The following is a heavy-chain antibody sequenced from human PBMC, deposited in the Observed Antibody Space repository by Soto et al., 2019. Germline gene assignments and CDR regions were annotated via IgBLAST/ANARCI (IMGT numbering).Heavy chain of an antibody. D-gene: IGHD3-10*01. CDR3: ARGGYGSGSFDYYGMDV. CDR2: INPNSGGT. CDR1: GYTFTGYY. V-gene: IGHV1-2*04. J-gene: IGHJ6*02. Sequence: GASVKVSCKASGYTFTGYYMHCVLQSPLQWLDWMGCINPNSGGTNYAQKFQGWVTMTRDTSISTAYMELSRLRSDDTAVYYCARGGYGSGSFDYYGMDVWGQGTTVTVSS.